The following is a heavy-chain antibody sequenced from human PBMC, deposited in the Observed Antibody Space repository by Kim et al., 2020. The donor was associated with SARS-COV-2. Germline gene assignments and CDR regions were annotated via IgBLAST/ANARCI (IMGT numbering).Heavy chain of an antibody. Sequence: STYYADSVKGRFTISRDNSKNSLYLQMNSLRTEDTALYYCAKGIAAAVDYWGQGTLVTVSS. CDR2: ST. CDR3: AKGIAAAVDY. V-gene: IGHV3-43*01. D-gene: IGHD6-13*01. J-gene: IGHJ4*02.